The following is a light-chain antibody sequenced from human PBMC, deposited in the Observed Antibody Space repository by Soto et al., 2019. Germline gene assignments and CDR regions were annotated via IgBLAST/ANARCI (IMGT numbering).Light chain of an antibody. J-gene: IGKJ1*01. CDR3: QQTYSVPLT. Sequence: DIQMTQSPSSLSASVGDRVTITCRASQSVTTYLNWYQKKPGKAPILLIYSTSRLQGGVPSRFSGSGSGTDFSLTISSLQPEDFATYYCQQTYSVPLTFGQGTKVEI. CDR1: QSVTTY. CDR2: STS. V-gene: IGKV1-39*01.